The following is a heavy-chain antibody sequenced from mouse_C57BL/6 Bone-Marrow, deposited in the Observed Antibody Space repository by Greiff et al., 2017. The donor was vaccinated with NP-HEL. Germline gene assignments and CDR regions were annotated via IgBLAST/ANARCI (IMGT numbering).Heavy chain of an antibody. J-gene: IGHJ2*01. V-gene: IGHV14-4*01. D-gene: IGHD1-1*01. Sequence: EVQLQQSGAELVRPGASVKLSCTASGFNIKDDYMHWVKQRPEQGLEWIGWIDPENGDTEYASKFQGKATITADTSSNTAYLQLSSLTSEDTAVYYCTTGYYYYGSSYLDYWGQGTTLTVSS. CDR1: GFNIKDDY. CDR2: IDPENGDT. CDR3: TTGYYYYGSSYLDY.